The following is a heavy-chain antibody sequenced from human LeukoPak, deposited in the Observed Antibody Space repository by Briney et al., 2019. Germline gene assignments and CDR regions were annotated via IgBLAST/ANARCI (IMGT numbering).Heavy chain of an antibody. CDR2: IYSGGST. CDR1: GFTVSSNY. CDR3: AREGMTTASFDP. Sequence: GGSLRLSCAASGFTVSSNYMSWVRQAPGKGLEWVSVIYSGGSTYYADSVKGRFTISRDNSKNTLYLQMNSLRAEDTAVYYCAREGMTTASFDPWGQGTLVTVSP. V-gene: IGHV3-53*01. D-gene: IGHD4-11*01. J-gene: IGHJ5*02.